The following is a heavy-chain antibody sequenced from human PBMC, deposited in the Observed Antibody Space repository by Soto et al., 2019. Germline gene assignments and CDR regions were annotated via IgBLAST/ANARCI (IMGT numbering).Heavy chain of an antibody. Sequence: EVQLLESGGGLVQPGGSLRLSCAASGFTFSSYAMSWVRQAPGKGMEWVSAISGSDGSTYYADSVKGRFTISRDNSENTLYLQMNSLRAEDTAVYYCANDIVVVPAAIRHPHFDYWGQGTLVTVSS. J-gene: IGHJ4*02. D-gene: IGHD2-2*01. V-gene: IGHV3-23*01. CDR3: ANDIVVVPAAIRHPHFDY. CDR1: GFTFSSYA. CDR2: ISGSDGST.